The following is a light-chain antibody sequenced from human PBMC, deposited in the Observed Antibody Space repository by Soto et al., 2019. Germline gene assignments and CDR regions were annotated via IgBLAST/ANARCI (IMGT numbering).Light chain of an antibody. CDR1: SSNIRSNT. CDR2: SGN. CDR3: AHRDHRPNGRR. V-gene: IGLV1-44*01. Sequence: QSVLTQPPSASGTPGQRVTISCSGSSSNIRSNTVNWYQHLPGTAPKLLIYSGNQRPSGVPDRFSGSKSGTSASLAISGLQSEDEADYYCAHRDHRPNGRRFATGPKAT. J-gene: IGLJ1*01.